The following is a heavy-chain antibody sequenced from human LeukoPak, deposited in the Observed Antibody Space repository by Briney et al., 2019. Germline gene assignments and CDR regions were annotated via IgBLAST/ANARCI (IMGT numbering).Heavy chain of an antibody. D-gene: IGHD1-20*01. J-gene: IGHJ3*02. CDR1: GYTFTSYG. V-gene: IGHV1-18*01. CDR3: ARDVARSKWDDAFEI. CDR2: ISAYNGST. Sequence: ASVKVSCKASGYTFTSYGISWVRQAPGQGLEWMAWISAYNGSTNYAQNLKGRVTMTTDTSTSTAYVELRRLRSEDTAVYYCARDVARSKWDDAFEIWGQGTMVTVSS.